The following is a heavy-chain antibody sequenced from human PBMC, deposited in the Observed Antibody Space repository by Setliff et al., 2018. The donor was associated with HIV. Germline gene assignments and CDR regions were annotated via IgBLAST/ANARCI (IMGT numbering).Heavy chain of an antibody. CDR3: ARGLSGRFDY. CDR1: GVSISSYY. Sequence: SETLSLTCTVSGVSISSYYWSWIRQPAGKGLEWVGRFYASGIINYNPSLKSRVTMSADTSKNQFSLKLTSVTAADTAVYYCARGLSGRFDYWGQGTPVTVSS. J-gene: IGHJ4*02. CDR2: FYASGII. D-gene: IGHD6-25*01. V-gene: IGHV4-4*07.